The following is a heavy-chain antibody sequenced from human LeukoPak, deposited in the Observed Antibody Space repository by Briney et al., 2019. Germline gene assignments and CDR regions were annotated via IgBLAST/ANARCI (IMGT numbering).Heavy chain of an antibody. D-gene: IGHD6-19*01. CDR1: GFTFSSYN. J-gene: IGHJ4*02. V-gene: IGHV3-21*01. Sequence: PGGALRLSCAASGFTFSSYNMNWVRHAPGKGLEWVSSISSRSNYIYLADSLKGRFTISRDNSKKALYLQMNSLRPEDTAVYYCARDGRWLAYFDYWGQGTLVTVSS. CDR3: ARDGRWLAYFDY. CDR2: ISSRSNYI.